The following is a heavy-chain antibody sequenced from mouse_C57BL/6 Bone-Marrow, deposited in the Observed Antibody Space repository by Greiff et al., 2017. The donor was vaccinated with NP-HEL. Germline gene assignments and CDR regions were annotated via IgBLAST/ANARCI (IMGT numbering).Heavy chain of an antibody. V-gene: IGHV14-4*01. Sequence: VQLQQFGAELVRPGASVKLSCTASGFNIKDDYMHWVKQRPEQGLEWIGWIDPENGDTEYASKFQGKATITADTSSNTAYLQISSLTSEDTAVYYRTTRSTTVVPLTMDYWGQGTSVTVSS. J-gene: IGHJ4*01. CDR1: GFNIKDDY. D-gene: IGHD1-1*01. CDR2: IDPENGDT. CDR3: TTRSTTVVPLTMDY.